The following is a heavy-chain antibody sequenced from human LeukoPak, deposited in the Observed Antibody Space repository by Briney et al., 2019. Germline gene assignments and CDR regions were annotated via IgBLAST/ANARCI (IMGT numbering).Heavy chain of an antibody. CDR3: ARGGIAVAGTMNY. Sequence: ASVKVSCKASGGTFSSYAISWVRQAPGQGLEWMGGIIPIFGTANYAQKLQGRVTMTTDTSTSTAYMELRSLRSDDTAVYYCARGGIAVAGTMNYWGQGTLVTVSS. V-gene: IGHV1-69*05. D-gene: IGHD6-19*01. CDR1: GGTFSSYA. J-gene: IGHJ4*02. CDR2: IIPIFGTA.